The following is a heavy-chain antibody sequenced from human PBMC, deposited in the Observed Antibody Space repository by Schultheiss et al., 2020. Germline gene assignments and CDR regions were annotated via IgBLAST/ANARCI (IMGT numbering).Heavy chain of an antibody. V-gene: IGHV3-30*03. CDR3: ARGLHDESSVGLDY. CDR1: GFTFSSYA. D-gene: IGHD3-22*01. Sequence: GGSLRLSCAASGFTFSSYAMSWVRQAPGKGLEWVAVISYDGSNKYYADSVKGRFTISRDNSKNTLYLQMNSLRAEDTAVYYCARGLHDESSVGLDYWGQGTLVTVSS. CDR2: ISYDGSNK. J-gene: IGHJ4*02.